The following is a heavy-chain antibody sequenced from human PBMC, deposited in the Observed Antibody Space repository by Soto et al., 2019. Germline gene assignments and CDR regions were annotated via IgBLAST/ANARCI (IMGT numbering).Heavy chain of an antibody. D-gene: IGHD2-15*01. V-gene: IGHV3-23*01. CDR2: ISGSGSST. J-gene: IGHJ3*02. CDR3: ARRSPSWAFDI. CDR1: GFTFSNYA. Sequence: EVQLLESGGGLVQPGGSLRLSCAASGFTFSNYAMSWVRQAPGKGLEWVSVISGSGSSTYYADSVKGRFSISRDHSKNTLYVRMSSLRAEDTAVYYCARRSPSWAFDIWGQGTMVTVSS.